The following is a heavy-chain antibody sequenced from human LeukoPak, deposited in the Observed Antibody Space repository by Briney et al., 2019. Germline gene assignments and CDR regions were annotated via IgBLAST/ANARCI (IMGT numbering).Heavy chain of an antibody. D-gene: IGHD3-16*02. V-gene: IGHV3-53*01. CDR2: IYSGGST. J-gene: IGHJ4*02. CDR3: AKGDYDYVWGSYRYTRGNNYFDY. CDR1: GFTVSSNY. Sequence: GGSLRLSCAAPGFTVSSNYMSWVRQAPGKGLEWVSVIYSGGSTYYADSVKGRFTISRDNSKNTLYLQMNSLRAEDTAVYYCAKGDYDYVWGSYRYTRGNNYFDYWGQGTLVTVSS.